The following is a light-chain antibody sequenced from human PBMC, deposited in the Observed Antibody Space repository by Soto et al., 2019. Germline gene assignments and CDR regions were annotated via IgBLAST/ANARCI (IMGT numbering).Light chain of an antibody. J-gene: IGKJ1*01. CDR1: QRVGSNY. CDR2: GAS. V-gene: IGKV3-20*01. Sequence: EIVLTQSPGTLSLSPGERATLSCRASQRVGSNYLAWYQQKPGQPPRLLIFGASGRATGIPDRFSGSGSGTDFTLTISRLEPEDFAVYYCQQYGSLSWTFGQGTKVDIK. CDR3: QQYGSLSWT.